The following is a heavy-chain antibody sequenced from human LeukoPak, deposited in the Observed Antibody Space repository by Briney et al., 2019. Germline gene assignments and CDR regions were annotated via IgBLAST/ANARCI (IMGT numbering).Heavy chain of an antibody. V-gene: IGHV3-30*02. CDR1: GFTFSGYG. J-gene: IGHJ4*02. CDR3: EGVAVAGVY. CDR2: IRYDGSNK. Sequence: PGGSQRLSCAASGFTFSGYGMHWVRQAPGKGLEWVAFIRYDGSNKYYVDSVKGRFTISRDNSKNTLYLQMNSLRAEDTAVYYCEGVAVAGVYWGQGTLVTVSS. D-gene: IGHD6-13*01.